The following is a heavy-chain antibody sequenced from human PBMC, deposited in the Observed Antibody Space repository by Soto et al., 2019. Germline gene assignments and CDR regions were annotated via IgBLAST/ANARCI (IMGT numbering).Heavy chain of an antibody. CDR3: AKLYWNPRYFDY. V-gene: IGHV3-23*01. Sequence: GALRLSCAASGFTFSSVAMAWVRQAPGKGLEWVSSITDSGGSTDYADSVKGRFTISRDNSRNTLYLQMNSLRADDTAVYYCAKLYWNPRYFDYWGQGTRVTVSS. CDR1: GFTFSSVA. D-gene: IGHD1-1*01. J-gene: IGHJ4*02. CDR2: ITDSGGST.